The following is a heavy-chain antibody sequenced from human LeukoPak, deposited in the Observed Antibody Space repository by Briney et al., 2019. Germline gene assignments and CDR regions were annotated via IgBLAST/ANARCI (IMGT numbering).Heavy chain of an antibody. Sequence: GGSLRLSCVASGFTFTSFGMNWVRQAPGKGLEWVSVISGSGGRAYYADSVKGRFTISRDNSKKTLYLQMNSLRAEDTAVYYCAKGDGFGLLWFAEVFDYWGQGTLVTASS. CDR3: AKGDGFGLLWFAEVFDY. J-gene: IGHJ4*02. V-gene: IGHV3-23*01. D-gene: IGHD3-10*01. CDR1: GFTFTSFG. CDR2: ISGSGGRA.